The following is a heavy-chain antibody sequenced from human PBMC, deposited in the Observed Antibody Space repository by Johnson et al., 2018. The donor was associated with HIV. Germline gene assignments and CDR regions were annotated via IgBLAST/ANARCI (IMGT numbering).Heavy chain of an antibody. CDR1: GFTFDDYA. Sequence: VQLVESGGGLVQPGGSLRLSCAASGFTFDDYAMHWVRQAPGKGLEWVSGISWNSVSIGYADSVKGRFTISRDNSKNTLYLQMNSLRAEDTAVYYCARDLGPDGAFDIWGQGTMVTVSS. CDR3: ARDLGPDGAFDI. D-gene: IGHD5-24*01. V-gene: IGHV3-9*01. CDR2: ISWNSVSI. J-gene: IGHJ3*02.